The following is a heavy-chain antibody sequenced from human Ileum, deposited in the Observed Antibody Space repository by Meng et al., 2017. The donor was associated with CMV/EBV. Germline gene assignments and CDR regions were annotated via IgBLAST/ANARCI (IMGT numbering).Heavy chain of an antibody. D-gene: IGHD1-1*01. Sequence: SCQTSGYTFTNFFLHWVRQAPGQGLQWMGWTNTGNGNTKYSQEFQDRVIITRDTSASTAYMEVSSLKSDDMAVYYCARGQTTGGLDYWGQGTLVTVSS. V-gene: IGHV1-3*02. CDR2: TNTGNGNT. CDR3: ARGQTTGGLDY. J-gene: IGHJ4*02. CDR1: GYTFTNFF.